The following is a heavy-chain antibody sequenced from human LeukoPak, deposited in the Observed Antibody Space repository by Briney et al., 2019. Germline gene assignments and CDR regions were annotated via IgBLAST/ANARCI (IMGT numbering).Heavy chain of an antibody. V-gene: IGHV5-51*01. J-gene: IGHJ3*02. D-gene: IGHD1-26*01. CDR3: ARQQEWELLPNDAFDI. CDR2: IYPGDSDT. Sequence: PGEPLKISCKGSGYSFTSYWIGWVRQMPGKGLEWMGIIYPGDSDTRYSPSFQGQVTISADKSISTAYLQWSGLKASDTAMYYCARQQEWELLPNDAFDIWGQGTMVTVPS. CDR1: GYSFTSYW.